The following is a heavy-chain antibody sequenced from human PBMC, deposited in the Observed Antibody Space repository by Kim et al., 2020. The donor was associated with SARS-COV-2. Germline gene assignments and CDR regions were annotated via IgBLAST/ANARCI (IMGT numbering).Heavy chain of an antibody. CDR2: ISSSGSTI. V-gene: IGHV3-48*03. D-gene: IGHD2-2*01. CDR1: GFTFSSYE. J-gene: IGHJ6*02. CDR3: ATSVVPAAMRDYYYYGMDV. Sequence: GGSLRLSCAASGFTFSSYEMNWVRQAPGKGLEWVSYISSSGSTIYYADSVKGRFTISRDNAKNSLYLQMNSLRAEDTAVYYCATSVVPAAMRDYYYYGMDVWGQGTTVTVSS.